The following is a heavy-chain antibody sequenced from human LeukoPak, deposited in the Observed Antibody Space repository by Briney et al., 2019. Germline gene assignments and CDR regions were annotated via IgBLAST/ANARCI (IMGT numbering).Heavy chain of an antibody. Sequence: ASVKVSCKASGYTFTGYYMHWVRQAPGQGLEWMGWINPNSGGTNYAQKFQGRVTMTRDTSISTAYMELSRLRSDDTAVYCCARRYGSGSYYISNWFDPWGQGTLVTVSS. D-gene: IGHD3-10*01. V-gene: IGHV1-2*02. J-gene: IGHJ5*02. CDR3: ARRYGSGSYYISNWFDP. CDR1: GYTFTGYY. CDR2: INPNSGGT.